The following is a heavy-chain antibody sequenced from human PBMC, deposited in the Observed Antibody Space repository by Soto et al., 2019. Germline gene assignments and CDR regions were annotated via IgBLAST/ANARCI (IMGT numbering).Heavy chain of an antibody. Sequence: ASVKVSWKSSGYSFTSYGVHWVRQAPGQRLEWMGWINVGNVKTKYSEKFEGRVTIIRDTSASTVYMEMNSVRSEDTAIYYCARDPEYGPGSLDVWGQGTMVTVSS. V-gene: IGHV1-3*01. CDR1: GYSFTSYG. CDR2: INVGNVKT. D-gene: IGHD3-10*01. CDR3: ARDPEYGPGSLDV. J-gene: IGHJ3*01.